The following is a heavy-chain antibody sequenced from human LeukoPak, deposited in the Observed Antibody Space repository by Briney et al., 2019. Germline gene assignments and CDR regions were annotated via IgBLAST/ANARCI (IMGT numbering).Heavy chain of an antibody. V-gene: IGHV4-59*12. J-gene: IGHJ6*03. D-gene: IGHD3-3*01. CDR1: GGSISSYY. Sequence: SETLSLTCTVSGGSISSYYWSWIRQPPGKGLEWIGYIYYSGSTNYNPSLKSRVTMSVDTSKNQFSLKLSSVTAADTAVYYCARDFGVAYYYYYMDVWGKGTTVTVSS. CDR3: ARDFGVAYYYYYMDV. CDR2: IYYSGST.